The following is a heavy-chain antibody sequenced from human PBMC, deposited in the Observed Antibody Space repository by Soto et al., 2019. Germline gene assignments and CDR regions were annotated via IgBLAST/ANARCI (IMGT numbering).Heavy chain of an antibody. CDR2: IYYSGST. Sequence: SETLSLTCTVSGGSIISGGYYWIWIRQHPGKGLEWIGYIYYSGSTYYNPSLKSRVTISVDTSKNQFSLKLSSVTAADTAVYYCARASTRGYCTNGVCPYGTFDYWGQGTLVTVSS. D-gene: IGHD2-8*01. J-gene: IGHJ4*02. V-gene: IGHV4-31*03. CDR1: GGSIISGGYY. CDR3: ARASTRGYCTNGVCPYGTFDY.